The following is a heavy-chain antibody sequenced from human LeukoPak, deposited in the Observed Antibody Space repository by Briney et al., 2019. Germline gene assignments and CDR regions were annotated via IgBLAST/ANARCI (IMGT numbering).Heavy chain of an antibody. V-gene: IGHV3-21*01. Sequence: GGSLRLSCAASGFTFSSYSMNWVREARGKGGEWGASISSSRSYIYYADSVKGRFTISRDNDKNSLDVQMNRLRGEDTAVYYCARDQGQQLGPCNAFDIWGLGTMVTVSS. J-gene: IGHJ3*02. CDR2: ISSSRSYI. CDR1: GFTFSSYS. D-gene: IGHD6-13*01. CDR3: ARDQGQQLGPCNAFDI.